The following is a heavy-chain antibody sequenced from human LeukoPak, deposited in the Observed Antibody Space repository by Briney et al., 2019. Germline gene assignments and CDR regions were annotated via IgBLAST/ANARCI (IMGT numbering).Heavy chain of an antibody. D-gene: IGHD6-13*01. CDR1: GGSISSGDYY. CDR3: ARDRAAAAGIFDY. V-gene: IGHV4-30-4*01. CDR2: IYYSGST. J-gene: IGHJ4*02. Sequence: SETLSLTCTVSGGSISSGDYYWSWIRQPPGKGLEWIGYIYYSGSTYYNPSLKSRVTLSVDTSKNQFSLKLSSVTAADTAVYYCARDRAAAAGIFDYWGQGTLVTVSS.